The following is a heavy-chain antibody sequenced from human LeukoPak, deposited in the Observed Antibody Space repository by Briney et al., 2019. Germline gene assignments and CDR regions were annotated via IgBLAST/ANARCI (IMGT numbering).Heavy chain of an antibody. Sequence: ASVKVSCKASGGTFSSYAISWVRQAPGQGLEWMGRIIPILGIANYAQKFQGRVTITADKSTSTAYMELSSLRSEDTAVYYCASSPGDYYDSSGYYSSYWGQGTLVTVSS. J-gene: IGHJ4*02. V-gene: IGHV1-69*04. D-gene: IGHD3-22*01. CDR1: GGTFSSYA. CDR3: ASSPGDYYDSSGYYSSY. CDR2: IIPILGIA.